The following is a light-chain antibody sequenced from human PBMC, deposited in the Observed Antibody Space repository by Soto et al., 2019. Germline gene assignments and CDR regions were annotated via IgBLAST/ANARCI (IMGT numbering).Light chain of an antibody. CDR1: QSVSSD. Sequence: IVITQSQTTLLVSPGESSSLACGASQSVSSDLAWYQQKPGQAPRLLIYYTSTRATGFPARFSGGGSGTEFNFTISSLQSEDFAVYYCQQYNKCPRPFGQGTKVDI. J-gene: IGKJ1*01. CDR2: YTS. V-gene: IGKV3-15*01. CDR3: QQYNKCPRP.